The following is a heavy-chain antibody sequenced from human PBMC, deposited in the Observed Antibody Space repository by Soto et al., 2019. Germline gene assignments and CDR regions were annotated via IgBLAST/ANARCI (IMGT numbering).Heavy chain of an antibody. V-gene: IGHV3-30*18. D-gene: IGHD2-2*01. J-gene: IGHJ4*02. Sequence: GGSLRLSCAASGFTFSSYGMHWVRQAPGKGLEWVAVISYDGSNKYYADSVKGRFTISRDNSKNTLYLQMNSLRAEDTAVYYCAKDLEDIVLVPAALTGFFFDYWGQGTLVTVSS. CDR2: ISYDGSNK. CDR3: AKDLEDIVLVPAALTGFFFDY. CDR1: GFTFSSYG.